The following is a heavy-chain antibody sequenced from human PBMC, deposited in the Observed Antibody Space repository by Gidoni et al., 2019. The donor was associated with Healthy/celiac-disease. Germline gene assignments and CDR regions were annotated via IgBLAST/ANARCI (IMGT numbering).Heavy chain of an antibody. CDR1: GGSIRRYY. CDR2: IYTSGST. D-gene: IGHD5-12*01. Sequence: SLPCTVSGGSIRRYYWSWIRQPAGKGMEWIGRIYTSGSTNYNPYLKSRVTMSVDTSKNQFSLKLSSVTAADTAVYYCARDPVATILPYYYGMDVWGQGTTVTVSS. J-gene: IGHJ6*02. V-gene: IGHV4-4*07. CDR3: ARDPVATILPYYYGMDV.